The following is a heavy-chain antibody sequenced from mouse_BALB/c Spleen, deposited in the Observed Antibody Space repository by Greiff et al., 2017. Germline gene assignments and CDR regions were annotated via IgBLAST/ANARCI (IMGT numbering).Heavy chain of an antibody. Sequence: EVQLVESGPGLVKPSQSLSLTCTVTGYSITSDYAWNWIRQFPGNKLEWMGYISYSGSTSYNPSLKSRISITRDTSKNQFFLQLNSVTTEDTATYYCAKSITTATSYWYFDVWGAGTTVTVSS. D-gene: IGHD1-2*01. CDR2: ISYSGST. V-gene: IGHV3-2*02. CDR1: GYSITSDYA. J-gene: IGHJ1*01. CDR3: AKSITTATSYWYFDV.